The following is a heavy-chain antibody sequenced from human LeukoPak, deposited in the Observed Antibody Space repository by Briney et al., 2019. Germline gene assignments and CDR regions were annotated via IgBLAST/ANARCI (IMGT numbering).Heavy chain of an antibody. Sequence: SVKVSCKASGGTFSSYVISWGRQAPGHGLEWRGGFLPIFGTANYAQKFQGRVTITADKSTSTAYMELSSLRSEDTAVYYCARDRGREVAAAGRNYYYYYYMDVWGKGTTVTVSS. D-gene: IGHD6-13*01. CDR1: GGTFSSYV. CDR3: ARDRGREVAAAGRNYYYYYYMDV. V-gene: IGHV1-69*06. CDR2: FLPIFGTA. J-gene: IGHJ6*03.